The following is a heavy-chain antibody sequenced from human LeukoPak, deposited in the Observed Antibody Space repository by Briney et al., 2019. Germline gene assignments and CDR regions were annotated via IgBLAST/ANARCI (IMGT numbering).Heavy chain of an antibody. D-gene: IGHD4-4*01. CDR2: INHSGST. V-gene: IGHV4-34*01. CDR3: AIPATGYDYSNYPLDY. J-gene: IGHJ4*02. CDR1: GGSFSGYY. Sequence: SETLSLTCAVYGGSFSGYYWSWIRQPPGKGLEWIGEINHSGSTNYNPSLKSRVTISVDTSKNQFSLKLSSVTAADTAVYYCAIPATGYDYSNYPLDYWGQGTLVTVSS.